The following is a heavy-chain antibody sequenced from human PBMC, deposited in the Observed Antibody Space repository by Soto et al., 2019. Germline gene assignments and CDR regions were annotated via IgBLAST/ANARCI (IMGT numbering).Heavy chain of an antibody. V-gene: IGHV3-23*01. CDR3: AKRIAVAGYFDY. CDR1: GFTFSSYA. Sequence: PGGSLRLSCAASGFTFSSYAMSWVRQAPGKGLEWVSAISGSGGSTYYADSVKGRFTISRDNSKNSLYLQMNSLRAEDTAVYYCAKRIAVAGYFDYWGQGTLVTVSS. J-gene: IGHJ4*02. D-gene: IGHD6-19*01. CDR2: ISGSGGST.